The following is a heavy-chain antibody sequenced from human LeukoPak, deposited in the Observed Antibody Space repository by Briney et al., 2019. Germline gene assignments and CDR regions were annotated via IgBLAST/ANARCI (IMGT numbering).Heavy chain of an antibody. V-gene: IGHV4-34*01. Sequence: PSETLSLTCTVSGGSISSYYWSWIRQPPGKGLEWIGEINHSGSTNYNPSLKSRVTISVDTSKNQFSLKLSSVTAADTAVYYCASYGSGSYYKPNDYWGQGTLVTVSS. J-gene: IGHJ4*02. CDR3: ASYGSGSYYKPNDY. D-gene: IGHD3-10*01. CDR2: INHSGST. CDR1: GGSISSYY.